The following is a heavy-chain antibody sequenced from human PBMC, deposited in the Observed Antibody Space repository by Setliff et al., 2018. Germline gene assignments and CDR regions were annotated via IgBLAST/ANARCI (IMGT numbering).Heavy chain of an antibody. Sequence: PGGSLRLSCAASGFTFSSYSMNWVRQAPGKGLEWVSYISSSSSTIYYADSVKGRFTISRDNSKNTLYLQMNSLRAEDTAVYYCAKDGGPLRAATVTYYYYYYGMDVWGQGTTVTVSS. D-gene: IGHD2-15*01. CDR2: ISSSSSTI. J-gene: IGHJ6*02. V-gene: IGHV3-48*01. CDR3: AKDGGPLRAATVTYYYYYYGMDV. CDR1: GFTFSSYS.